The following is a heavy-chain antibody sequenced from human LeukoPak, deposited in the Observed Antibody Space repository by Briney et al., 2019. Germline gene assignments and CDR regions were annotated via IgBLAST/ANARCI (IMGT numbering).Heavy chain of an antibody. CDR3: AKDHGSGSYRPLPFDY. CDR1: GFTFSSYA. D-gene: IGHD3-10*01. J-gene: IGHJ4*02. CDR2: ISGSGGST. Sequence: PGGSLRLSCAASGFTFSSYAMSWVRQAPGKGLEWVSAISGSGGSTYYADSVKGRFTISRDNSKNTLYLQMNSLRAEDTAVYYCAKDHGSGSYRPLPFDYWGQGTLVTVSS. V-gene: IGHV3-23*01.